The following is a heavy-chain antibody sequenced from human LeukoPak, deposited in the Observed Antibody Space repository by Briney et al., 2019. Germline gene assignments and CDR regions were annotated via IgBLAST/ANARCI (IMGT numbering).Heavy chain of an antibody. V-gene: IGHV3-7*01. Sequence: GGSLRLSCAASGFTFSSYWMSWVRQAPGKGLEWVANIKQDGSEKYYVDSVKGRFTISRDNAKNSLYLQMNSLRAEDTAVYYCARDYYDSSGYYHYYYGMDVWGQGTTATVSS. D-gene: IGHD3-22*01. CDR2: IKQDGSEK. J-gene: IGHJ6*02. CDR3: ARDYYDSSGYYHYYYGMDV. CDR1: GFTFSSYW.